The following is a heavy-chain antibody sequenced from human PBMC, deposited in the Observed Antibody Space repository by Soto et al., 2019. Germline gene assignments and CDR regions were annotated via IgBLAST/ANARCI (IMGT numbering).Heavy chain of an antibody. V-gene: IGHV4-34*01. Sequence: ETLSLTCAVYGGSFSGYYWSWIRQPPGKGLEWIGEINHSGSTNYNPSLKSRVTISVDTSKNQFSLKLSSVTAADTAVYYCARVLTTPNQYCSSTSCSFDYWGQGTLVTVSS. CDR2: INHSGST. CDR3: ARVLTTPNQYCSSTSCSFDY. D-gene: IGHD2-2*01. J-gene: IGHJ4*02. CDR1: GGSFSGYY.